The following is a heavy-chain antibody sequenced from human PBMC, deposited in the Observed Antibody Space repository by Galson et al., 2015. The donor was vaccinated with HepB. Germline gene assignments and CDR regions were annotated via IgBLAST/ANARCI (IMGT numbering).Heavy chain of an antibody. J-gene: IGHJ6*03. CDR1: AYTFIGYY. CDR3: ARRVHHYYYYYMDV. Sequence: SVKVSCKASAYTFIGYYIHWVRQAPGQGFEWMGRINPNSDATNYAQKFQGRVTMTRDTSITTAYMELSRLRSDDTAVYYCARRVHHYYYYYMDVWGKGTTVTVSS. CDR2: INPNSDAT. V-gene: IGHV1-2*06.